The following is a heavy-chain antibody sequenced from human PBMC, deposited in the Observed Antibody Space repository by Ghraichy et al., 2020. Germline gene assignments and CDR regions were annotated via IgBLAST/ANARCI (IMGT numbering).Heavy chain of an antibody. CDR2: INHSGST. V-gene: IGHV4-34*01. CDR1: GGSFSGYY. J-gene: IGHJ4*02. Sequence: SETLSLTCAVYGGSFSGYYWSWIRQPPGKGLEWIGEINHSGSTNYNPSLKSRVTISVDTSKNQFSLKLSSVTAADTAVYYCAREGVRAVAGMGYWGQGTLVTVSS. CDR3: AREGVRAVAGMGY. D-gene: IGHD6-19*01.